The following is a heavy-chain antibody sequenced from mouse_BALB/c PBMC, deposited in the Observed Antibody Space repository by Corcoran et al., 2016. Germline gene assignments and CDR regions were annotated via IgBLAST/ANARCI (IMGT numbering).Heavy chain of an antibody. V-gene: IGHV1-4*02. CDR2: INPSSGYT. Sequence: QVQLQQSAAELARPGASVKMSCKASGYTFTSYTMHWVKQRPGQGLEWIGYINPSSGYTEYNQKFKDKTTLTADKSSSTAYMQLSSLTSEDSAFYYCARRYGSSSWFAYWGQGTLVTVSA. D-gene: IGHD1-1*01. CDR3: ARRYGSSSWFAY. CDR1: GYTFTSYT. J-gene: IGHJ3*01.